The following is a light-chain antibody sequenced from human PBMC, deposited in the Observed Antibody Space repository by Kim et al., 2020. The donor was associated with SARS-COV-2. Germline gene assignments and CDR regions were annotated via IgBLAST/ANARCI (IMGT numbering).Light chain of an antibody. V-gene: IGKV3-20*01. Sequence: EIVLTQSPGTLSLSPGERATLSCRASQSVSSSYLAWYQQKPGQPPRLLIYGASSRTTGIPDRVSGSGSGTDFTLTISRLETEDFAVYYCQQDGSSPITFGQGTRLEIK. J-gene: IGKJ5*01. CDR3: QQDGSSPIT. CDR2: GAS. CDR1: QSVSSSY.